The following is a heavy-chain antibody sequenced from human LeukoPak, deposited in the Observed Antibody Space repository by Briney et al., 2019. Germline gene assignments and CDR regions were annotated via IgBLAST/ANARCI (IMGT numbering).Heavy chain of an antibody. V-gene: IGHV3-48*04. CDR2: ISSSGSTI. J-gene: IGHJ4*02. CDR3: ARGGLRYFDRSAAATFDY. CDR1: GFTFSSYA. D-gene: IGHD3-9*01. Sequence: GGSLRLSCAASGFTFSSYAMSWVRQAPGKGLEWVSYISSSGSTIYYADSVKGRFTISRDNAKNSLYLQMNSLRAEDTAVYYCARGGLRYFDRSAAATFDYWGQGTLVTVSS.